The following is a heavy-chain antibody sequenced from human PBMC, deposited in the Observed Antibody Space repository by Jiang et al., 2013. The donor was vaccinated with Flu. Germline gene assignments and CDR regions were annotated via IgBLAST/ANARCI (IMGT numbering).Heavy chain of an antibody. CDR3: ARRGSSGSSVLGFDY. Sequence: LLKPSETLSLTCAVYGGSFSGYYWSWIRQPPGKGLEWIGEINHSGSTNYNPSLKSRVTISVDTSKNQFSLKLSSVTAADTAVYYCARRGSSGSSVLGFDYWGQGTLVTVSS. D-gene: IGHD1-26*01. CDR1: GGSFSGYY. CDR2: INHSGST. V-gene: IGHV4-34*01. J-gene: IGHJ4*02.